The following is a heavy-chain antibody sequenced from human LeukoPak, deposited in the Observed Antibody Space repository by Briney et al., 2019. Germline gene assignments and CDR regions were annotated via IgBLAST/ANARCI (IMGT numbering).Heavy chain of an antibody. CDR2: IRYDGSNK. V-gene: IGHV3-30*02. J-gene: IGHJ4*02. Sequence: PGGSLRLSCAASGFTFSSYDMTWVRQAPGKGLEWVAFIRYDGSNKYYADSVKGRFTISRGNSKNTLYLQMNSLRAEDTAVYYCAKDSVVPEGLLDYWGQGTLVTVSS. D-gene: IGHD2-2*01. CDR1: GFTFSSYD. CDR3: AKDSVVPEGLLDY.